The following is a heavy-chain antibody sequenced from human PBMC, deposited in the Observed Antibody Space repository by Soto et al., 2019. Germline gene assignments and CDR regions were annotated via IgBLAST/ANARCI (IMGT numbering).Heavy chain of an antibody. CDR1: GGSISSSSYY. CDR3: VVFGVVTKPGSNWFDP. J-gene: IGHJ5*02. V-gene: IGHV4-39*01. D-gene: IGHD3-3*01. CDR2: IYYSGST. Sequence: PSETLSLTCTVSGGSISSSSYYWGWIRQPPGKGLEWIGSIYYSGSTYYNPSLKSRVTISVDTSKNQFSLKLSSVTAADTAVYYSVVFGVVTKPGSNWFDPWGQGTLVTVSS.